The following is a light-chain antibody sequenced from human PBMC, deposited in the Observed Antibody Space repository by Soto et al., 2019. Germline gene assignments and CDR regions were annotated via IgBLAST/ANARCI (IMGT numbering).Light chain of an antibody. Sequence: EIVLAQSPATLSLSPLERDTLXRRSSQSVSSYLAWYQQKPGQAPRLLIYDASNRATGIPARFSGSGSGTDFTLTISRLEPEDFAVYYCQQYGSSPPSSTFGQGTRLEIK. V-gene: IGKV3-20*01. J-gene: IGKJ5*01. CDR2: DAS. CDR1: QSVSSY. CDR3: QQYGSSPPSST.